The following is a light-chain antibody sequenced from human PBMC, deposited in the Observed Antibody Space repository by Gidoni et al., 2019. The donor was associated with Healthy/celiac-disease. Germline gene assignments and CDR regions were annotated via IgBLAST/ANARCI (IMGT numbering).Light chain of an antibody. CDR3: CSYAGSSTVDVV. V-gene: IGLV2-23*03. CDR2: EGS. CDR1: SSDVGSYNL. Sequence: QSALTQPASVSGSPGQSITISCTGTSSDVGSYNLVSWYQQHPGKAPKLMIYEGSNRPSGVSNRFSGSKSGNTASLTSSGLQAEDEADYYCCSYAGSSTVDVVFGGGTKLTVL. J-gene: IGLJ2*01.